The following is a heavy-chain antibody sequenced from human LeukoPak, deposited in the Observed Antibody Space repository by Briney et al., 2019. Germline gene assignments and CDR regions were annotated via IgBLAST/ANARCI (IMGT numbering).Heavy chain of an antibody. Sequence: SVKVSCKASGGTFKNYAISWVRQAPGQGLEWMGGILPIFGTTNYAQKLQGRVTMTTDTSTSTAYMELRSLRSDDTAVYYCARGYYDSSGYYYDDYWGQGTLVTVSS. J-gene: IGHJ4*02. V-gene: IGHV1-69*05. D-gene: IGHD3-22*01. CDR3: ARGYYDSSGYYYDDY. CDR1: GGTFKNYA. CDR2: ILPIFGTT.